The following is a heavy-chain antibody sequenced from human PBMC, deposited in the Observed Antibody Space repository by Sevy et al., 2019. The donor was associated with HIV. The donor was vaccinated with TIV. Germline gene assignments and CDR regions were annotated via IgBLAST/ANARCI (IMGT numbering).Heavy chain of an antibody. D-gene: IGHD3-10*01. V-gene: IGHV1-2*02. CDR1: GYTFTGYY. Sequence: ASVKVSCKASGYTFTGYYMHWVRQAPGQGLEWMGWINPNSGGTNYAQKFQGRVTMTRDTSISTAYMELSRLRSDDTAVYYCARVPHPYYYGSGSYDDYWGQGTLVTVSS. CDR2: INPNSGGT. J-gene: IGHJ4*02. CDR3: ARVPHPYYYGSGSYDDY.